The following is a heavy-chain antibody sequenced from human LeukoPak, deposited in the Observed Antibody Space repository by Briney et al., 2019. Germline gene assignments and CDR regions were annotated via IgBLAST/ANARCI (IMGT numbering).Heavy chain of an antibody. CDR2: ISWNSGSI. Sequence: PGGSLRLSCAASGFTFDDYAMHWVRQAPGKGLEWVSGISWNSGSIGYADSVKGRFTISRDNAKNSLYLQMNSLRAEDMALYYRAKGGGGTNYYYMDVWGKGTTVTVSS. J-gene: IGHJ6*03. CDR1: GFTFDDYA. V-gene: IGHV3-9*03. CDR3: AKGGGGTNYYYMDV. D-gene: IGHD1-1*01.